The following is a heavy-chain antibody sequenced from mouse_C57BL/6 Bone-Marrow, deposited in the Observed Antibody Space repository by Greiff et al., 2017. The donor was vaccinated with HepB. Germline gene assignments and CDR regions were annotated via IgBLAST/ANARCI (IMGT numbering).Heavy chain of an antibody. J-gene: IGHJ2*01. V-gene: IGHV5-4*01. CDR2: ISDGGSYT. CDR3: AREDYYGSVGY. Sequence: EVQGVESGGGLVKPGGSLKLSCAASGFTFSSYAMSWVRQTPEKRLEWVATISDGGSYTYYPDNVKGRFTISRDNAKNNLYLQMSHLKSEDTAMYYCAREDYYGSVGYWGQGTTLTVSS. D-gene: IGHD1-1*01. CDR1: GFTFSSYA.